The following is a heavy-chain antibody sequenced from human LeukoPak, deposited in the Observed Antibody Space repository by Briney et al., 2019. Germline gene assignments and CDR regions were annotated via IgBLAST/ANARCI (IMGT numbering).Heavy chain of an antibody. CDR1: GFIFSSYA. V-gene: IGHV3-7*01. CDR2: INPDGNKK. Sequence: GGSLRLSCAASGFIFSSYAMGWVRQAPGKGLEWVASINPDGNKKYSADSVKGRFTISRDNAENSLYLQMNSLRVEDTAFYYCARDLAYSRLDYWGQGMLVTVSS. D-gene: IGHD5-18*01. J-gene: IGHJ4*02. CDR3: ARDLAYSRLDY.